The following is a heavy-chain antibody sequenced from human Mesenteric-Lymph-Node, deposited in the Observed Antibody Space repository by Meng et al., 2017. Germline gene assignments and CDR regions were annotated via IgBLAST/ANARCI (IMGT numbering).Heavy chain of an antibody. V-gene: IGHV3-74*01. J-gene: IGHJ4*02. Sequence: EVQLVESGGGLVQPWGSLRLSCAASGFTFSYYWMNRVLQAPGKGLVWVSRINGDGSITSYADSVKGRFTISRDNAKNTLYLQMNSLRAEDTAVYYCARDSSGSYWGQGTLVTVSS. D-gene: IGHD6-19*01. CDR3: ARDSSGSY. CDR2: INGDGSIT. CDR1: GFTFSYYW.